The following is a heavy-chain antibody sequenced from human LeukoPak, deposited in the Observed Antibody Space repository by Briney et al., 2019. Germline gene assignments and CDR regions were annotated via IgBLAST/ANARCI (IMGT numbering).Heavy chain of an antibody. CDR2: INHSGST. V-gene: IGHV4-34*01. Sequence: PSETLSLTCTVSGGSISSYYWSWIRQPPGKGLEWIGEINHSGSTNYNPSLKSRVTISVDTSKNQFSLKLSSVTAADTAVYYCARRGWLRQKTFDYWGQGTLVTVSS. CDR3: ARRGWLRQKTFDY. J-gene: IGHJ4*02. CDR1: GGSISSYY. D-gene: IGHD5-12*01.